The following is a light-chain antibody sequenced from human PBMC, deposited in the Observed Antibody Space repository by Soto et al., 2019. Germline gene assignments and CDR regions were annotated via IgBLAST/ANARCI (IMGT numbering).Light chain of an antibody. CDR1: QSISGY. CDR3: LQTYSTPGT. Sequence: DIQMTQSPSSLSASVGDGVTITCRASQSISGYLNWYQQKPGRAPNLLIYTAFSLQSGVPSRFSGSASGTDFTLTISSLQPEDFATYYCLQTYSTPGTFGQGTKLEIK. V-gene: IGKV1-39*01. J-gene: IGKJ2*02. CDR2: TAF.